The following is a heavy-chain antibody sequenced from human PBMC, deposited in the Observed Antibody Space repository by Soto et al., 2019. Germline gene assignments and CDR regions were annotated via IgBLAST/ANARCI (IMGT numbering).Heavy chain of an antibody. Sequence: SETLSLTCTVSGGSISSGGYYWSWIRQHPGKGLEWIGYIYYSGSTYYNPSLKSRVTISVDTSKNQFSLKLSSVTAADTAVYYCATAYGDYEIWFDPWGQGTLVTVSS. CDR2: IYYSGST. CDR1: GGSISSGGYY. J-gene: IGHJ5*02. D-gene: IGHD4-17*01. V-gene: IGHV4-31*03. CDR3: ATAYGDYEIWFDP.